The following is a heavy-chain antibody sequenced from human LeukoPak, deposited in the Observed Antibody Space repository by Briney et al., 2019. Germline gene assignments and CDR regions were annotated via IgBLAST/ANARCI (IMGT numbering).Heavy chain of an antibody. V-gene: IGHV3-23*01. CDR2: ITATTSST. J-gene: IGHJ3*01. Sequence: PGGSLRLSCAASGFTFSIYAMHWVRQAPGKGLEWVSTITATTSSTSYADSVKGRFTISRDNPKRTLYLQMNSLRAEDTAMYYCAKDPNGDYVGAFDFWGQGTFVTVSS. D-gene: IGHD4-23*01. CDR1: GFTFSIYA. CDR3: AKDPNGDYVGAFDF.